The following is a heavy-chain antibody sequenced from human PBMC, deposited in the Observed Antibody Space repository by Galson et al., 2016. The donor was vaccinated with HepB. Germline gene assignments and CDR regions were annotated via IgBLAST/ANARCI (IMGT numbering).Heavy chain of an antibody. CDR2: IYHSGST. V-gene: IGHV4-4*01. CDR3: ARQYWGGPSDY. J-gene: IGHJ4*02. D-gene: IGHD2/OR15-2a*01. CDR1: GGSISNNNW. Sequence: ETLSPTCAVSGGSISNNNWWSWVRQPPGKGLEWIGEIYHSGSTNYNPSLASRVTISIDTSNNHFSLRLTSVTAADTALYFCARQYWGGPSDYWGQGTLVTVSS.